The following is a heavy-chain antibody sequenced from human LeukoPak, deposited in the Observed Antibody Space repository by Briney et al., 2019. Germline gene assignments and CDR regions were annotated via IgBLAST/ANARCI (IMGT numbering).Heavy chain of an antibody. V-gene: IGHV4-59*08. CDR1: GSSMNYYY. CDR2: VFYSGST. CDR3: ARRVYSGNYFDY. J-gene: IGHJ4*02. Sequence: SETLSLTCAVSGSSMNYYYWTWMRQPPGRGLEWIGYVFYSGSTNYNPSLKSRVTISLDTSKNQFSLRLTSVTAAGTAVYYCARRVYSGNYFDYWGQGILVTVSS. D-gene: IGHD1-26*01.